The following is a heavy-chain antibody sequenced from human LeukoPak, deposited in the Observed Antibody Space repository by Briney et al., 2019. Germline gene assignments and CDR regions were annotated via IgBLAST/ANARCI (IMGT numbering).Heavy chain of an antibody. CDR3: ARGLKWLLYYFDY. CDR2: INHSGST. D-gene: IGHD3-3*01. CDR1: GGSFSGYY. Sequence: SETLSLTCAVYGGSFSGYYWSWIRQPPGKGLEWIGEINHSGSTNYNPSLKSRVTISVDTSKNQFSLKLSSVTAADTAVYYCARGLKWLLYYFDYWGQGTLVTVSA. J-gene: IGHJ4*02. V-gene: IGHV4-34*01.